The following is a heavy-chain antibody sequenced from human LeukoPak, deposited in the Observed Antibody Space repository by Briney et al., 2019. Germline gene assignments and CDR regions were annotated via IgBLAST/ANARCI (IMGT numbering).Heavy chain of an antibody. Sequence: GGSLRLSCAASGFTFSSYWMSWVRQAPGKGPEWVANIKQDGGEKYYVDSVKGRFTISRDKAKNSLYLQMNSLRAEDTAVYYCARSSKAESTRYSSGWYSGPPYYCGMDVWGQGTTVTVSS. J-gene: IGHJ6*02. CDR3: ARSSKAESTRYSSGWYSGPPYYCGMDV. CDR2: IKQDGGEK. V-gene: IGHV3-7*05. CDR1: GFTFSSYW. D-gene: IGHD6-19*01.